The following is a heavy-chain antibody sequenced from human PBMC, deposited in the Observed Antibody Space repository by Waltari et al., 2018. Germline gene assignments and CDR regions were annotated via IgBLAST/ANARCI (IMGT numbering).Heavy chain of an antibody. D-gene: IGHD6-13*01. Sequence: EVRLVESGGGLVQPGRSLRLSCAASGFPFSRYWMSWVRQAPGKGLEWVANIKQDGSEKYYVDSVKGRFTISRDNAKNSLYLQMNNLRVEDTALYYCARDGGRAAAAGYWGQGTLVTVSS. CDR3: ARDGGRAAAAGY. V-gene: IGHV3-7*01. CDR2: IKQDGSEK. J-gene: IGHJ4*02. CDR1: GFPFSRYW.